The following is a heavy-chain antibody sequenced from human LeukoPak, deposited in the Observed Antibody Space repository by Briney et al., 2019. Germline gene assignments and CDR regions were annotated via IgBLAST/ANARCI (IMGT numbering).Heavy chain of an antibody. CDR1: GYTFTSYY. D-gene: IGHD3-10*01. V-gene: IGHV1-46*01. CDR3: ARGSGRITMVRGVIITPDY. Sequence: ASVRVSCKASGYTFTSYYMHWVRQAPGQGLEWMGIINPSGGSTSYAQKFQGRVTMTRDTSTSTVYMELSSLRSEDTAVYYCARGSGRITMVRGVIITPDYWGQGTLVTVSS. CDR2: INPSGGST. J-gene: IGHJ4*02.